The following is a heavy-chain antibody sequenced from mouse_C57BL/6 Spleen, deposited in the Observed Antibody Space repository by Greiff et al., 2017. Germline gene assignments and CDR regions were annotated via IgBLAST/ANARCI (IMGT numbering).Heavy chain of an antibody. CDR3: ASPLTGTGFAY. Sequence: EVQLVESGGGLVKPGGSLTLSCAASGFTFSDYGMHWVRQAPEKGLEWVAYISSGSSTIYYAGTVKGRFAISRSNAKNPLCLQMTNLRSEDTAMYYCASPLTGTGFAYWGQGTLVTVSA. J-gene: IGHJ3*01. D-gene: IGHD4-1*01. CDR2: ISSGSSTI. V-gene: IGHV5-17*01. CDR1: GFTFSDYG.